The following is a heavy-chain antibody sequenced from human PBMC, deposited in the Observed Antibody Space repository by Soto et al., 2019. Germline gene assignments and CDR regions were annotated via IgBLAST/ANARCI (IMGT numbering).Heavy chain of an antibody. CDR2: ISSSSSTI. D-gene: IGHD1-26*01. J-gene: IGHJ4*02. CDR1: GFTFSSYS. V-gene: IGHV3-48*02. Sequence: EVQLVESGGGLVQPGGSLRLSCAASGFTFSSYSMNWVRQAPGKGLEWVSYISSSSSTIYYADSVKGRFTISRDNAKNSLYLQMNSLRDESTAVYYCARDGGWGWELLPFFDYWGQGTLFTVSS. CDR3: ARDGGWGWELLPFFDY.